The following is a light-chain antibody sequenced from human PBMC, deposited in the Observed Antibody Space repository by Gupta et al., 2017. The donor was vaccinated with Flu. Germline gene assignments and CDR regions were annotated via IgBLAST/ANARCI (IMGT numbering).Light chain of an antibody. V-gene: IGKV1-5*03. CDR3: QQYNSYLWT. Sequence: DIQMTQSPSTLSASVGDRVTNTCRASQSISSWLAWYQQKPGKAPKLLIYKASSLESGVPSRFSGSGSGTEFTLTISSLQPDDFATYYCQQYNSYLWTFGQGTKVE. J-gene: IGKJ1*01. CDR1: QSISSW. CDR2: KAS.